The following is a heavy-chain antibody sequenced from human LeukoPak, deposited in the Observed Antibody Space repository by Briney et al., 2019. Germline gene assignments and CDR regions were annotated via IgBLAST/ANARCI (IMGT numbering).Heavy chain of an antibody. J-gene: IGHJ4*02. CDR2: IYGSGTT. CDR1: GHSISSGHF. Sequence: SETLSLTCTVYGHSISSGHFWSRIRQPPGKGLEWIGSIYGSGTTYYDPPLRSRVSISADTSKNHFSLELSSVTAADTAVYYCASVGGGSPYWGQGTLVTVSS. CDR3: ASVGGGSPY. V-gene: IGHV4-38-2*02. D-gene: IGHD3-16*01.